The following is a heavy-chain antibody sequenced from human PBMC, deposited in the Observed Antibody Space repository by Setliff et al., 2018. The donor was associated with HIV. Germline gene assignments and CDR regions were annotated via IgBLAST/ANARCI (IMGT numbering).Heavy chain of an antibody. J-gene: IGHJ4*02. V-gene: IGHV4-34*01. CDR3: ASFFVTAVTNQDY. CDR1: GGSFSNYY. Sequence: SETLSLTCAVYGGSFSNYYTNWIRQPPGKGLEWIGELSPSGTTRSNPSLQSRVTISLDTSNNQFSLKLTSVTAADTAMYYCASFFVTAVTNQDYWGQGTPVTVSS. CDR2: LSPSGTT. D-gene: IGHD4-17*01.